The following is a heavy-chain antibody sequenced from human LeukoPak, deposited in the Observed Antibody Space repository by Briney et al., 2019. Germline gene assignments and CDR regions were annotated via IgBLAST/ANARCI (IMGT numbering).Heavy chain of an antibody. J-gene: IGHJ4*02. Sequence: GSLRLSYAASGFTFSGYEMNWVRQAPGKGLEWISYISNSGSTVYYADSVKGRFTISRDNAKNSLFLQLNSLRAEDTAVYYCARDKGSGSYYPFDYWGQGTLVTVSS. D-gene: IGHD3-10*01. V-gene: IGHV3-48*03. CDR2: ISNSGSTV. CDR1: GFTFSGYE. CDR3: ARDKGSGSYYPFDY.